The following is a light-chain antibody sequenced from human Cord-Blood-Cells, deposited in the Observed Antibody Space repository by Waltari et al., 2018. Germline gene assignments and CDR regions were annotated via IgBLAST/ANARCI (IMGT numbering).Light chain of an antibody. V-gene: IGKV4-1*01. J-gene: IGKJ2*03. CDR3: QQYYSTPYS. Sequence: DIVMTQSPDSLAVSLVERATIHCKSSQSVLYSSNNKNYLAWYQQKPGQPPKLLIYWASTRESGVPDRFSGSGSGTDFTLNISSLQAEDVAVYYCQQYYSTPYSFGQGTKLEIK. CDR1: QSVLYSSNNKNY. CDR2: WAS.